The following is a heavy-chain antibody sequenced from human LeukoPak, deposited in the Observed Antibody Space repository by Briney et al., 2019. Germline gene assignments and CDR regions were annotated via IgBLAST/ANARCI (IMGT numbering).Heavy chain of an antibody. V-gene: IGHV3-21*01. CDR1: GFTFSSYS. CDR3: ARDMAPGAVAGIAHSL. Sequence: PGGSLRLSCAASGFTFSSYSMNWVRQAPGKGLEWVSSISSSSSYINYADSVKGRFTISRDNAKNSLYLQMNSLRAEDTAVYYCARDMAPGAVAGIAHSLWGQGTLVTVSS. D-gene: IGHD6-19*01. CDR2: ISSSSSYI. J-gene: IGHJ4*02.